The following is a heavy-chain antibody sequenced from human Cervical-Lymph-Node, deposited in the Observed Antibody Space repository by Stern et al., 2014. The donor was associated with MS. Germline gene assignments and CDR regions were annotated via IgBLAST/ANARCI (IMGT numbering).Heavy chain of an antibody. CDR3: ATDLSLVADAFDI. V-gene: IGHV1-24*01. CDR1: GYTLTGLS. Sequence: QVQLVQSGAEVRKPGASVKVSCKVSGYTLTGLSIHWVRQAPGKGLEWMGSFDPEDGETILAQRFQGRVTMTEDTSTDTAYMELSTLRSEDTAFYYCATDLSLVADAFDIWGQGTMVTVSS. CDR2: FDPEDGET. D-gene: IGHD5-12*01. J-gene: IGHJ3*02.